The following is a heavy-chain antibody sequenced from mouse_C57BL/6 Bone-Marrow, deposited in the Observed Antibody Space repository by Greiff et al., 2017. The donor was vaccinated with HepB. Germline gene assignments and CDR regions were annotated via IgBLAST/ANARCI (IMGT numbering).Heavy chain of an antibody. CDR1: GYTFTSYT. Sequence: QVQLQQSGAELARPGASVKMSCKASGYTFTSYTMHWVKQRPGQGLEWIGYINPSSGYTKYNQKFKDKATLTADKSSSTAYMQLSSLTSEDYAVYYCAKNTTVSPYAMDYWGQGTSVTVSS. J-gene: IGHJ4*01. CDR3: AKNTTVSPYAMDY. CDR2: INPSSGYT. D-gene: IGHD1-1*01. V-gene: IGHV1-4*01.